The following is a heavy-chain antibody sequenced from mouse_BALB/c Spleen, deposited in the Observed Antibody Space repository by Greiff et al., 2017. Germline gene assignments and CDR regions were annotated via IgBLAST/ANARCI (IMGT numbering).Heavy chain of an antibody. J-gene: IGHJ4*01. CDR3: NAGGSNAMDY. V-gene: IGHV14-4*02. CDR1: GFNIKDYY. CDR2: IDPENGDT. D-gene: IGHD1-1*02. Sequence: EVQLQQSGAELVRSGASVKLSCTASGFNIKDYYMHWVKQRPEQGLEWIGWIDPENGDTEYAPKFQGKATMTADTSSNTAYLQLSSLTSEDTAVYYCNAGGSNAMDYWGQGTSVTVSS.